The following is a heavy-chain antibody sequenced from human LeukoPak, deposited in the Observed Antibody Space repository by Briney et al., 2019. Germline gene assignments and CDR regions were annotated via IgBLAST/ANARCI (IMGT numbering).Heavy chain of an antibody. CDR1: GFTFSDYS. CDR2: ISTTSDYI. D-gene: IGHD5/OR15-5a*01. J-gene: IGHJ4*02. V-gene: IGHV3-21*01. Sequence: GGSLRLSCAASGFTFSDYSMNWVRQAPGKGLEWVSSISTTSDYIYYAGSLKGRLTISRDNAKNSLYLQMNSLRVEDTAVYYCARGGVYSQGFDYWGQGTLVTVSS. CDR3: ARGGVYSQGFDY.